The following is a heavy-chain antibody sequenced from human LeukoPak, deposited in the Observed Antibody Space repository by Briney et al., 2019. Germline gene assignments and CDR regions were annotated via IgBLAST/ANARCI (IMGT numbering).Heavy chain of an antibody. J-gene: IGHJ4*02. V-gene: IGHV3-21*01. CDR2: ISSSTTYI. Sequence: GGSPRLSCAASGFTLSRYSMNSVRQAPGKGLEWVSSISSSTTYIYYAASVKGRFTISRDNAKNSLYLQMNSLRADDTAVYYCAISRIEMSEYGDYVGYWGQGTLVTVSS. CDR3: AISRIEMSEYGDYVGY. D-gene: IGHD4-17*01. CDR1: GFTLSRYS.